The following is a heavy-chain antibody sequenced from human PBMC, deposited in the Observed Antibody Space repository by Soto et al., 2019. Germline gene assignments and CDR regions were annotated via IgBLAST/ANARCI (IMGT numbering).Heavy chain of an antibody. CDR3: ARREQFYYHYYGMDV. CDR1: GFSFTTYW. V-gene: IGHV5-51*01. CDR2: ISPGDSET. Sequence: GESLKTSCKTSGFSFTTYWIAWVRQVPGKGLEWVGIISPGDSETRISPSFQGRVTISADRSITTAYLQWSSLTASDSAIYYCARREQFYYHYYGMDVWGQGTTVTVSS. J-gene: IGHJ6*02.